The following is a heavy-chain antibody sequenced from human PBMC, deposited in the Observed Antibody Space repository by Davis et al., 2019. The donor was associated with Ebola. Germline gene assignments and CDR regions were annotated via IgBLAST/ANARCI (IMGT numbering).Heavy chain of an antibody. D-gene: IGHD1-26*01. CDR3: ARDVGRAGWFDP. CDR1: GGSISSGSYY. V-gene: IGHV4-61*09. J-gene: IGHJ5*02. CDR2: VYSIGTT. Sequence: SETLSLTCTVSGGSISSGSYYWTWIRQPAGKGLEWIGHVYSIGTTNYNPSLKSRVTISLDTSKNHFSLKLGSVTAADTAVYYCARDVGRAGWFDPWGQGTLVTVSS.